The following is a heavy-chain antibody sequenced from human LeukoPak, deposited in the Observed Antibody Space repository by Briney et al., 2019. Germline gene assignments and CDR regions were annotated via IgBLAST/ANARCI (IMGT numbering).Heavy chain of an antibody. CDR1: GYTFTSYA. CDR3: ARGGVVPADWFDP. J-gene: IGHJ5*02. Sequence: ASVKVSCKASGYTFTSYAMHWVRQAPGQGLEWMGWMNPNSGNTGYAQKFQGRVTITRNTSISTAYMELSSLRSEDTAVYYCARGGVVPADWFDPWGQGTLVTVSS. CDR2: MNPNSGNT. V-gene: IGHV1-8*03. D-gene: IGHD2-2*01.